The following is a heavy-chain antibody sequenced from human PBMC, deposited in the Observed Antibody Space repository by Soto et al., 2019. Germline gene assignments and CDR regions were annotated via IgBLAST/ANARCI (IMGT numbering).Heavy chain of an antibody. CDR2: INHSGST. J-gene: IGHJ6*03. CDR3: ARGVTTGLYYYYYYMDV. Sequence: PSETLSLTCAVYGGSFSGYYWSWIRQPPGKGLEWIGEINHSGSTNYNPSLKSRVTISVDTSKNQFSLKLSSVTAADTAVYYCARGVTTGLYYYYYYMDVWGKGTTVTVSS. V-gene: IGHV4-34*01. D-gene: IGHD4-17*01. CDR1: GGSFSGYY.